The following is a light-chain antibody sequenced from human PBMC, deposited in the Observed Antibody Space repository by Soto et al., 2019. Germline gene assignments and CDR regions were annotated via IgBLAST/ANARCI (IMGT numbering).Light chain of an antibody. CDR3: SSHTSSTPYV. V-gene: IGLV2-14*01. Sequence: QSALTQPASVSGSPGQSITISCTGTSSDVGGYNYVSWYQQYPGKAPKLMIYDVSNRPSGVSNRFSGSKSGNTASLTISGLQGADEADYYCSSHTSSTPYVFGTGTKVTVL. J-gene: IGLJ1*01. CDR1: SSDVGGYNY. CDR2: DVS.